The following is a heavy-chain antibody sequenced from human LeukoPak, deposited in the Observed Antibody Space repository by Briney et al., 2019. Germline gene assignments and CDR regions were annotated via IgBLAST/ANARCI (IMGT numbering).Heavy chain of an antibody. CDR1: GYTFTSYG. V-gene: IGHV1-18*04. D-gene: IGHD2-2*01. CDR3: ARTFLVVEVVQAVPNDY. CDR2: ISAYNGNT. J-gene: IGHJ4*02. Sequence: GASVKVSCKASGYTFTSYGISWVRQAPGQGLEWMGWISAYNGNTNYAQKLQGRVTMTTDTSTSTAYMELRSLRSDDTAVYYCARTFLVVEVVQAVPNDYWGQGTLVTVSS.